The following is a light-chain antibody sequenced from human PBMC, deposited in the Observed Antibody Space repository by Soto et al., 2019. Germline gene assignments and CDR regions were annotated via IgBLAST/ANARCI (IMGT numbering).Light chain of an antibody. Sequence: DIQMTQSPSSLSASVGARVTITCRASQGIGIYLAWYQQTPGKVPKHLIYGASKLQSGVPACFSGGVSGTNFTLTISSLQPEDVAVYYCQQYNNWPPITFGQGTRLEIK. CDR3: QQYNNWPPIT. J-gene: IGKJ5*01. V-gene: IGKV1-27*01. CDR1: QGIGIY. CDR2: GAS.